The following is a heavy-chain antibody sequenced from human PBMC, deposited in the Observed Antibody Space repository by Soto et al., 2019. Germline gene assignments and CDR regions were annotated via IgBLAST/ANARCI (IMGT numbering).Heavy chain of an antibody. J-gene: IGHJ6*02. D-gene: IGHD1-26*01. CDR1: GYTLTNYG. CDR3: ARSSGTYPPSRYYYGLDV. CDR2: ISAHNGDT. V-gene: IGHV1-18*04. Sequence: GASVEVSCKASGYTLTNYGVSWVRQAPGQGLEWMGWISAHNGDTIYAQKFQDRITMTTDTSTNTAYLELRSLKSGDTAVFYCARSSGTYPPSRYYYGLDVWGQGTTVTVAS.